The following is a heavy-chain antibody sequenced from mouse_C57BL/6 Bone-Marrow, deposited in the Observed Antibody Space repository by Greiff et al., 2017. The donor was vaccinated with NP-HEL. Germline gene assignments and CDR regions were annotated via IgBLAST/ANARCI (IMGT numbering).Heavy chain of an antibody. CDR1: GYTFTSYW. V-gene: IGHV1-64*01. J-gene: IGHJ4*01. Sequence: QVQLQQPGAELVKPGASVKLSCKASGYTFTSYWMHWVKQRPGQGLEWIGMIHPNSGSTNYTEKFKSKATLTVDKSSSTAYMQLSSLTSEDSAVYYCARCGGSSHYYAMDYWGQGTSVTVSS. CDR2: IHPNSGST. CDR3: ARCGGSSHYYAMDY. D-gene: IGHD1-1*01.